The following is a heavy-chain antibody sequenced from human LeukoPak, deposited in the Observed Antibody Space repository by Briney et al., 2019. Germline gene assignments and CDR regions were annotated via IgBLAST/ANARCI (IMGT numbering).Heavy chain of an antibody. CDR2: ISYDGSNK. CDR1: GFTFSSYA. D-gene: IGHD6-6*01. CDR3: ARGGITGSSSSGAPGY. V-gene: IGHV3-30-3*01. Sequence: GRSLRLSCAASGFTFSSYAMHWVRQAPGKGLEWVAVISYDGSNKYYADSVKGRFTISRDNSKNTLYLQMNSLRAEDTAVYYCARGGITGSSSSGAPGYWGQGALDTVSS. J-gene: IGHJ4*02.